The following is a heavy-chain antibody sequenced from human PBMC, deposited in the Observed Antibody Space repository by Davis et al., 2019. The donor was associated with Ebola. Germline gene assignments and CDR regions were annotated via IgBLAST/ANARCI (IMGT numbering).Heavy chain of an antibody. J-gene: IGHJ6*02. CDR1: GYTFTSYA. CDR3: ATESPAPYYYYYYGMDV. CDR2: IIPIFGTA. Sequence: SVKVSCKASGYTFTSYAISWVRQAPGQGLEWMGGIIPIFGTANYAQKFQGRVTITADKSTSTAYMELSSLRSEETAVYYCATESPAPYYYYYYGMDVWGQGTTVTVSS. V-gene: IGHV1-69*06. D-gene: IGHD2-2*01.